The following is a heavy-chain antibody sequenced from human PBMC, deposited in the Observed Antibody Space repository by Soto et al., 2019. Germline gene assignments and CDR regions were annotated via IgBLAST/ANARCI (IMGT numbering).Heavy chain of an antibody. Sequence: QVQLVESGGGVVQPGRSLRLSCAASGFTFSSYAMHWVRQAPGKGLEWVAVISYDGGDKYYADSVKGRFTISRDHSKNTLYLQMNSLRTEDTAVYYCARGGRWLQGNDYWCPGTLVTVSS. CDR1: GFTFSSYA. CDR2: ISYDGGDK. CDR3: ARGGRWLQGNDY. D-gene: IGHD3-16*01. V-gene: IGHV3-30-3*01. J-gene: IGHJ4*02.